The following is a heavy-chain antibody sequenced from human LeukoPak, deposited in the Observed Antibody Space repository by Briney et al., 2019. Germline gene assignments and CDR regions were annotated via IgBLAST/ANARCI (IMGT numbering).Heavy chain of an antibody. CDR3: ARHFRSYYGSGSPDGY. J-gene: IGHJ4*02. D-gene: IGHD3-10*01. CDR1: GGSISSSSYY. Sequence: PSETLSLTCTVSGGSISSSSYYWGWIRQPPGKGLEWIGSIYYSGYTYYNPSLESRVTISVDTSKNQFSLKLSSVTAADTAVYYCARHFRSYYGSGSPDGYWGQGTLVTVSS. CDR2: IYYSGYT. V-gene: IGHV4-39*01.